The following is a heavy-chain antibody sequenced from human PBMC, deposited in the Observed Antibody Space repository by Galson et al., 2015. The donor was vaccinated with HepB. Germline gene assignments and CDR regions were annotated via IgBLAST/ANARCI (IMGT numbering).Heavy chain of an antibody. CDR3: AKEGSGTTKWGYMGLDY. J-gene: IGHJ4*02. Sequence: SLRLSCAASGFSFSSYAMSWVRQAPGKGLEWVSGISGSGGNTYNADSVKGRFTISRDSSKNTLYLQMNSLRAEDTAVYYCAKEGSGTTKWGYMGLDYWGQGTLVTVSS. V-gene: IGHV3-23*01. D-gene: IGHD1-1*01. CDR2: ISGSGGNT. CDR1: GFSFSSYA.